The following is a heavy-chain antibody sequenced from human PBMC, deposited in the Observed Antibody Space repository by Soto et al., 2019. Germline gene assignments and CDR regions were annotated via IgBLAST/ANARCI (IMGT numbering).Heavy chain of an antibody. CDR1: GYTFTIYY. Sequence: ASVKVSCKASGYTFTIYYMHWVRQAPGQGLEWMGIINPSGGSTSYAQKFQGRVTMTRDTSTSTVYMELSSLRSEDTAVYYCARGFAEQWLVRHEYFQHWGQGTLVTVSS. CDR3: ARGFAEQWLVRHEYFQH. CDR2: INPSGGST. D-gene: IGHD6-19*01. V-gene: IGHV1-46*01. J-gene: IGHJ1*01.